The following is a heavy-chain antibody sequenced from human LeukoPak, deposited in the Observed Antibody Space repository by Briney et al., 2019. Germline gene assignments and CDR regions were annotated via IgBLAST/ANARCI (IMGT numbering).Heavy chain of an antibody. V-gene: IGHV1-46*01. CDR1: GYTFTSYY. CDR2: INPNGGGP. J-gene: IGHJ4*02. Sequence: ASVKVSCKASGYTFTSYYIHWVRQAPGEGPEWMGVINPNGGGPTYAQSFQGRVTMTSDTSSNTVYMDLSSLRYEDTAVYYCARGVSGSYVVYWGQGTLVTVSS. CDR3: ARGVSGSYVVY. D-gene: IGHD3-16*01.